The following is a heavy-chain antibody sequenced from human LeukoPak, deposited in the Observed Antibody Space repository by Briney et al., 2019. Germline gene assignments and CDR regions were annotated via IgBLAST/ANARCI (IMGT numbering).Heavy chain of an antibody. CDR3: ARDRGIAAAGTEDAFDI. CDR2: IYTSGST. D-gene: IGHD6-13*01. CDR1: GGSISSYY. J-gene: IGHJ3*02. Sequence: SETLSLTCTVSGGSISSYYWSWIRQPAGKGLEWIGRIYTSGSTNYNPSLKSRVTMSVDTSKNQFSLKLSSVTAADTAVYYCARDRGIAAAGTEDAFDIWGQGTMVTVSS. V-gene: IGHV4-4*07.